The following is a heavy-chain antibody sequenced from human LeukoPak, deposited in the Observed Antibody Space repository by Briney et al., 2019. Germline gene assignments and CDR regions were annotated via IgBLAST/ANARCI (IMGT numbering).Heavy chain of an antibody. D-gene: IGHD1-1*01. CDR3: AKDGSETGTTDY. CDR1: GFTFSSCG. CDR2: ISYDGSNK. Sequence: PGGSLRLSCAASGFTFSSCGMHWVRQAPGKGLEWVAVISYDGSNKYYGDSVKGRFTISRDNSKNTLYLQMNSLRAEDTAVYYCAKDGSETGTTDYWGQGTLVTVSS. V-gene: IGHV3-30*18. J-gene: IGHJ4*02.